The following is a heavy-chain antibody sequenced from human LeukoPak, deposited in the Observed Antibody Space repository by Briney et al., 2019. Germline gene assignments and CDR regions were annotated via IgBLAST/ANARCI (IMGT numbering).Heavy chain of an antibody. Sequence: SETLSLTCTVSGGSISSGSYYWRWIRQPAGKGLEWIGRIYTSGSTNYNPSLKSRVTISVDTSKNQFSLKVSSVTAADTAVYYCARAVVADTNWFDPWGQGTLVTVSS. D-gene: IGHD2-15*01. CDR1: GGSISSGSYY. CDR3: ARAVVADTNWFDP. V-gene: IGHV4-61*02. CDR2: IYTSGST. J-gene: IGHJ5*02.